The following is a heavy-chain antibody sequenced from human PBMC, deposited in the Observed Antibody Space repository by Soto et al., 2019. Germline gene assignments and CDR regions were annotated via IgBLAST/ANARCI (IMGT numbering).Heavy chain of an antibody. Sequence: PGGSLRLSCAASGFTFDDYAMSWVRQAPGKGLEWVSVIYSGGSTYYADSVKGRFTISRDNSKNTLYLQMNSLRAEDTAVYYCARTYYYDSSGYYPDVWGQGTTVTVSS. CDR2: IYSGGST. J-gene: IGHJ6*02. CDR3: ARTYYYDSSGYYPDV. CDR1: GFTFDDYA. V-gene: IGHV3-53*01. D-gene: IGHD3-22*01.